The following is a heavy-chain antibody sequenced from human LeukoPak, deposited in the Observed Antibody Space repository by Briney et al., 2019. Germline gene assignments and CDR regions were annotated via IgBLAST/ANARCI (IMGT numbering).Heavy chain of an antibody. V-gene: IGHV3-23*01. Sequence: PGGSLRLSCAASGFTFSSYAMSWVRQAPGKGLEWVSAISGSGGSTYYADSVKGRFTISRDNSKNTLYLQMNSLRAEGTAVYYCAKGQGSGYDFDYWGQGTLVTVSS. D-gene: IGHD3-22*01. CDR3: AKGQGSGYDFDY. J-gene: IGHJ4*02. CDR1: GFTFSSYA. CDR2: ISGSGGST.